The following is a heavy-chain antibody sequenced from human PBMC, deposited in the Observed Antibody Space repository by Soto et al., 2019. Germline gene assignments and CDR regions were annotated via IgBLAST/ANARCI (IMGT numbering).Heavy chain of an antibody. CDR2: AYYSGST. Sequence: SETLSLTCSVSGSSIITSYYWGWIRQPPGKGLEWIGSAYYSGSTYYNPSLKSRVTIFVDTSKSQFSLILGSVTAADTAVYYCARTDWSRFYGMDVSGQGTKVTVPS. CDR1: GSSIITSYY. J-gene: IGHJ6*02. V-gene: IGHV4-39*01. D-gene: IGHD2-21*01. CDR3: ARTDWSRFYGMDV.